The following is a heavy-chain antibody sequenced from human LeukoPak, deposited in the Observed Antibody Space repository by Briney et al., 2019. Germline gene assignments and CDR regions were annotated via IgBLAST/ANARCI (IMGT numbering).Heavy chain of an antibody. CDR3: GKVFIASCYSCWFDP. CDR2: ISWNSGSI. J-gene: IGHJ5*02. Sequence: GGSLRLSCAASGFTFDDYAMHWVRQAPGKGLEWVSGISWNSGSIGYADSVKGRFTISRDNAKNSLYLQMNSLRAEDTALYYCGKVFIASCYSCWFDPWGQGTLVTVSS. CDR1: GFTFDDYA. V-gene: IGHV3-9*01. D-gene: IGHD2-2*02.